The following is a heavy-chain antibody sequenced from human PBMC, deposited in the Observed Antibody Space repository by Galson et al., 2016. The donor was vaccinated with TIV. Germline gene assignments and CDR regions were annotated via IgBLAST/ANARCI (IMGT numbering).Heavy chain of an antibody. D-gene: IGHD4-17*01. Sequence: SCKASGYTFTSYDINWVRQATGQGLEWMGWMNPNSGNTGYAQKFRDRVTMTRNTSVRTAYMELSSLRSEDTAVYYCARSGDYGDYWGQGTLVTVSS. V-gene: IGHV1-8*02. CDR1: GYTFTSYD. J-gene: IGHJ4*02. CDR2: MNPNSGNT. CDR3: ARSGDYGDY.